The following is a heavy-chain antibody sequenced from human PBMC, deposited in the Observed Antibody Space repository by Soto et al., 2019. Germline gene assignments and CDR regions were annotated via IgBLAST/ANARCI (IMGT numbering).Heavy chain of an antibody. V-gene: IGHV3-23*01. CDR1: GFTFSSYA. J-gene: IGHJ6*02. CDR2: ISGSGGST. CDR3: AKDGSPDSGGSYYYYYGMDV. D-gene: IGHD2-15*01. Sequence: GGSLRLSCAASGFTFSSYAMSWVRQAPGKGLEWVSAISGSGGSTYYADSVKGRFTISRDNSKNTLYLQMNSLRAEDTAVYYCAKDGSPDSGGSYYYYYGMDVWGQGTTVTVSS.